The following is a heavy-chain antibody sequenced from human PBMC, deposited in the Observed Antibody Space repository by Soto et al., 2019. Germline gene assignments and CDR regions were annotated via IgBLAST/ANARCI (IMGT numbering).Heavy chain of an antibody. Sequence: QVQLEQSGAEVKKPGSSVKISCKASGGTLSDHGVSWLRQAPGQGLEWMGGTIPVFNTATYAPKFQGRVTIAADKSTNIAYMELGSLRSDDTAFYYCSRGVYGSGNYYTGPSAFDIWGQGTLVIVSS. CDR2: TIPVFNTA. CDR1: GGTLSDHG. D-gene: IGHD3-10*01. V-gene: IGHV1-69*06. CDR3: SRGVYGSGNYYTGPSAFDI. J-gene: IGHJ3*02.